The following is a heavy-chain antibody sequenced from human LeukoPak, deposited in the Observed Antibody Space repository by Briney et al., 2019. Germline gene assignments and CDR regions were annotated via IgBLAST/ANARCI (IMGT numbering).Heavy chain of an antibody. J-gene: IGHJ4*02. V-gene: IGHV3-23*01. D-gene: IGHD4/OR15-4a*01. CDR3: ARSWTMAQNLDS. CDR2: FSGSGGST. CDR1: GFTFSSYA. Sequence: PGGSLRLSCAASGFTFSSYAMSWVRQAPGKGLEWVSTFSGSGGSTHYADSVKGRFTISRDNSKNTLYLQMNSLRAEDTAVYYCARSWTMAQNLDSWGQGTLVTVSS.